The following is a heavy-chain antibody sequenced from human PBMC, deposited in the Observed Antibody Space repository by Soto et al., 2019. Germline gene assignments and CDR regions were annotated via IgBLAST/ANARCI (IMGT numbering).Heavy chain of an antibody. V-gene: IGHV1-69*01. CDR1: GGLFAGYP. CDR3: ARGGSGYTWFNEF. J-gene: IGHJ4*02. CDR2: IIPVFQTA. Sequence: QEQLVQSGAEVKKPGSSVKVSCKPSGGLFAGYPIGWLRQVPGQGLEWMGGIIPVFQTAYYTQRFQGRVTITADESTNTAYMELSSLRSEDTAIYYCARGGSGYTWFNEFWGQGTLVTVSS. D-gene: IGHD3-22*01.